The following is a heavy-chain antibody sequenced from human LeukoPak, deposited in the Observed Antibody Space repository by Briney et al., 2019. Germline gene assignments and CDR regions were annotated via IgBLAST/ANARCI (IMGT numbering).Heavy chain of an antibody. D-gene: IGHD3-3*01. CDR3: ARASGYYGSYYMDV. CDR2: IYHSGST. J-gene: IGHJ6*03. CDR1: GGSISSGGYS. Sequence: PSETLSLTCAVSGGSISSGGYSWSWIRQPPGKGLEWIGYIYHSGSTYYNPSLKSRVTISVDGSKNQFSLKLSSATAADTAVYYCARASGYYGSYYMDVWGKGTTVTVSS. V-gene: IGHV4-30-2*01.